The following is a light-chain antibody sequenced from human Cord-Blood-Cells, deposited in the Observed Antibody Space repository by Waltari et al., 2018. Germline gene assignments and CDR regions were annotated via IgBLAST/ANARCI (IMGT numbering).Light chain of an antibody. CDR1: QSISSY. V-gene: IGKV1-39*01. Sequence: DIQMTQSPSSLSASVGDRVTITCRASQSISSYLNWYQQKPWKAPKLLSYAASSLQSGVPSRFRGSGSGTDFTRTISSLQPEEFATYYCQQSYSTPRKFGGGTKVEIK. J-gene: IGKJ4*02. CDR3: QQSYSTPRK. CDR2: AAS.